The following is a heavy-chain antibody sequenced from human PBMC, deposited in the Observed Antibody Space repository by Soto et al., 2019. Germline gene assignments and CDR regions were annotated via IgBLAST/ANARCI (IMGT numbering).Heavy chain of an antibody. CDR3: ARARERGYSYGADY. Sequence: QVQLQESGPGLVKPSETLSLTCTVSGGSISSYYWRWIRQPPGKGLEWIGYIYYSGSTNYNPSLKSRVTISVDTSKNQFSLKLSSVTAADTAVYYCARARERGYSYGADYWGQGTLGTVSS. J-gene: IGHJ4*02. CDR2: IYYSGST. D-gene: IGHD5-18*01. V-gene: IGHV4-59*01. CDR1: GGSISSYY.